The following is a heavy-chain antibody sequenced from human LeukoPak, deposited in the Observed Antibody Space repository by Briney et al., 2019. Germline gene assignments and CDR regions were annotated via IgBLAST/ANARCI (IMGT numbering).Heavy chain of an antibody. CDR1: GFTFSSYW. CDR2: IKQDGSEK. Sequence: GGSLRLSCAASGFTFSSYWMSWVRQAPGKGLEWVANIKQDGSEKYYVDSVKGRFTISRDNAKNSLCLQMNSLRAEDTAVYYCARGYSSGWYYFDYWGQGTLVTVSS. D-gene: IGHD6-19*01. CDR3: ARGYSSGWYYFDY. V-gene: IGHV3-7*01. J-gene: IGHJ4*02.